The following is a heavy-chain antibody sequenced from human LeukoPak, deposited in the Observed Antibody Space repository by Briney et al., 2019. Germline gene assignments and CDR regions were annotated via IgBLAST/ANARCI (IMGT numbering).Heavy chain of an antibody. D-gene: IGHD5-18*01. CDR1: GFTFSDYY. J-gene: IGHJ4*02. CDR3: ARSRLYRSSGYSYGY. Sequence: GGSLRLSCAASGFTFSDYYMSWIRQAPGKGLEWVSYISSSGSTTYYADSVKGRFTISRDNAKNSLYLQMNSLRAEDTAVYYCARSRLYRSSGYSYGYWGQGTLVTVSS. V-gene: IGHV3-11*01. CDR2: ISSSGSTT.